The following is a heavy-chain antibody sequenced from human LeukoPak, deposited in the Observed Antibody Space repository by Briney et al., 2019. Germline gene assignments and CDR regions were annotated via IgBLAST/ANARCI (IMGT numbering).Heavy chain of an antibody. J-gene: IGHJ4*02. CDR1: VYTFTSCY. Sequence: GASVKVSCKASVYTFTSCYLHWVRHTPGQGLEWMGIINPRGGSTSYTQKFQGRVTMTRDTPTSTVYMELSRVRSEDTSVYNCARGGYTMVRGVIPNDCWGQGTLVTVSS. D-gene: IGHD3-10*01. CDR2: INPRGGST. V-gene: IGHV1-46*01. CDR3: ARGGYTMVRGVIPNDC.